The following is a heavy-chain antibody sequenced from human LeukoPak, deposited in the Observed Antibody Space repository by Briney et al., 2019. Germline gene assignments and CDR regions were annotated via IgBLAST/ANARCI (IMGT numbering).Heavy chain of an antibody. Sequence: GGSLRLSCAASGFTFSSYAMSWVRQAPGKGLEWVSAISGSGGSTYYADSVKGRFTISRDNSKSTLYLQMNSLRAEDTAVYYCAKNGPIWCSGGSCYSGYFDYWGQGTLVTVSS. D-gene: IGHD2-15*01. J-gene: IGHJ4*02. CDR2: ISGSGGST. V-gene: IGHV3-23*01. CDR1: GFTFSSYA. CDR3: AKNGPIWCSGGSCYSGYFDY.